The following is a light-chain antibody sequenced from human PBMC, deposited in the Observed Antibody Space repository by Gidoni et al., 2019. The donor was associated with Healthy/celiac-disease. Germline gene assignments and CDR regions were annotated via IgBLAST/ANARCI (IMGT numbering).Light chain of an antibody. CDR2: AAS. V-gene: IGKV1-8*01. CDR1: QGISSY. J-gene: IGKJ1*01. CDR3: QQYYSYPWT. Sequence: AIRMTQSPSSFSASTGDRVTITCRASQGISSYLAWYQQKPGKAPKLLIYAASTLQSGVPSRFSGSGSGTDFTLTISCLQYEDFATYYCQQYYSYPWTFGQRTKVEIK.